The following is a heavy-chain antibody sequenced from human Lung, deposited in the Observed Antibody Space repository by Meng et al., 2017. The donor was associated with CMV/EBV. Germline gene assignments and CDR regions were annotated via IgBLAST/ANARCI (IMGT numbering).Heavy chain of an antibody. CDR1: GYTFTNYY. V-gene: IGHV1-46*01. Sequence: ASXXVSXKASGYTFTNYYMHWVRQAPGQGLEWMGIINPSGGSTNYAQKFQGRVTMTRDTSTSTVYMELSSLRSEDTAMYYCARAPWAYCTKTSCYGFAPWXQGTQVTVSS. D-gene: IGHD2-2*01. J-gene: IGHJ5*02. CDR3: ARAPWAYCTKTSCYGFAP. CDR2: INPSGGST.